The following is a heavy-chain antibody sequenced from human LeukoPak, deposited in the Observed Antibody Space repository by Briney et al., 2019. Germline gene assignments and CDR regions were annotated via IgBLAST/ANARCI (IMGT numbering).Heavy chain of an antibody. V-gene: IGHV4-34*01. CDR1: GGPFSGHY. CDR2: INHSGSA. J-gene: IGHJ4*02. CDR3: ATMRGYCSSPTCQDS. Sequence: SETLSLTCAVYGGPFSGHYWRWIRQPPGKGLEWIGEINHSGSANYSPSLKSRVTLSVDTSKNQFSLKLSSVTAADTAMYYCATMRGYCSSPTCQDSWGQGTLVTVSS. D-gene: IGHD2-2*01.